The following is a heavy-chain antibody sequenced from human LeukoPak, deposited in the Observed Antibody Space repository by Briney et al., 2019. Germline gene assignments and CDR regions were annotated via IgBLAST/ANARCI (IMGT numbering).Heavy chain of an antibody. CDR3: ASPYCSSTTCYPRTFHH. Sequence: GGSLRLSCAASGFTFSSNWMSWVRQAPGKGLEWVANIKQDGSEKYYVDSVKGRFTISRDNAKNSLYLQMNSLRAEDMAVYYCASPYCSSTTCYPRTFHHWGQGTLVTVSS. CDR1: GFTFSSNW. CDR2: IKQDGSEK. J-gene: IGHJ1*01. V-gene: IGHV3-7*01. D-gene: IGHD2-2*01.